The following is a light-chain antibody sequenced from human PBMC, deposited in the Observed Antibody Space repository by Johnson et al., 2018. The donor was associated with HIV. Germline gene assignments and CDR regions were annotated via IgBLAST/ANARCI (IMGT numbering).Light chain of an antibody. V-gene: IGLV1-51*02. CDR3: GTWETSLSAGGV. CDR1: SSNIGSNY. Sequence: QSVLTQPPSVSVAPGQNVTISCSGDSSNIGSNYVYWYQQFPGTATKLLIYEHNKRPSGVPDRFSDSKSGTSATLGNTGLTPGDEADYYCGTWETSLSAGGVVGSGTKVTVL. J-gene: IGLJ1*01. CDR2: EHN.